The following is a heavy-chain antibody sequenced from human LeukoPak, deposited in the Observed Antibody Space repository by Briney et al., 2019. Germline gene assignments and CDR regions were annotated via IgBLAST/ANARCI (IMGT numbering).Heavy chain of an antibody. Sequence: SVKVSCKASGGTFSSYAISWVRQAPGQGLEWMGGIIPIFGTANYAQKFQGRVTITADKSTSTAYMELSSLRSEDTAVYYCARDLADYYDSSGLRYYYYMDVWGKGTTVTVSS. CDR2: IIPIFGTA. D-gene: IGHD3-22*01. V-gene: IGHV1-69*06. CDR3: ARDLADYYDSSGLRYYYYMDV. CDR1: GGTFSSYA. J-gene: IGHJ6*03.